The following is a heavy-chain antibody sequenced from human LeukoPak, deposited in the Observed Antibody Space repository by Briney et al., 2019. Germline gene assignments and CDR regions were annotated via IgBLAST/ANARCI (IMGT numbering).Heavy chain of an antibody. J-gene: IGHJ5*02. D-gene: IGHD3-22*01. CDR1: GGSISSYY. CDR3: ARAGGLYYYDSSGYFLQEYNWFDP. Sequence: SETLSLTCTVSGGSISSYYWGWIRQPPGKGLEWIGSIYYSGSTYYNPSLKSRVTISVGTSKNQFSLKLSSVTAADTAVYYCARAGGLYYYDSSGYFLQEYNWFDPWGQGTLVTVSS. V-gene: IGHV4-39*07. CDR2: IYYSGST.